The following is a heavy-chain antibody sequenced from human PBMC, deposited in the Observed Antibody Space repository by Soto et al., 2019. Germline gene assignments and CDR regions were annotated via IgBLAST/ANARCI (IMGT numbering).Heavy chain of an antibody. Sequence: ASVKVSCKASGYTFSGYYMHWVRQAPGQGLEWMGWINPNRGGTNYAQKFQGWVTMTRDTSISTAYMALSRLTSDDTAVYYCARGPFTWALLALYDFDYWGQGALVTVSS. CDR3: ARGPFTWALLALYDFDY. CDR1: GYTFSGYY. D-gene: IGHD1-26*01. CDR2: INPNRGGT. J-gene: IGHJ4*02. V-gene: IGHV1-2*04.